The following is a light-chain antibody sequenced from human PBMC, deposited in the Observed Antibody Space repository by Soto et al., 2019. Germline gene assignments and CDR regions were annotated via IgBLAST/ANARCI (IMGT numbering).Light chain of an antibody. V-gene: IGKV1-5*03. J-gene: IGKJ1*01. CDR3: QHYDGFPWT. Sequence: DIQMTQSPSTLSSSIGDRVTITCRASQTISNWLAWYQQKPGKAPKLLIYKASSLEAGVPSRFSGSASGTEFTLTISSLQPDDFAAYYCQHYDGFPWTFGQGTKVEIK. CDR2: KAS. CDR1: QTISNW.